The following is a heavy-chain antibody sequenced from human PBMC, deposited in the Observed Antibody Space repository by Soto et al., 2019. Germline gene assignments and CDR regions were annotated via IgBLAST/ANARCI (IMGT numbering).Heavy chain of an antibody. V-gene: IGHV1-24*01. CDR3: ATYQWLLPHFDY. CDR2: FDPEDGET. D-gene: IGHD6-19*01. J-gene: IGHJ4*02. CDR1: GYTLTELS. Sequence: QVQLVQSGAEVKKPGASVKVSCKVSGYTLTELSMHWVRQAPGKGLEWMGGFDPEDGETIYAQKFQGRVTMTEDTSTDTAYMELSSLSSEATAVYYCATYQWLLPHFDYWGQGTLVTVSS.